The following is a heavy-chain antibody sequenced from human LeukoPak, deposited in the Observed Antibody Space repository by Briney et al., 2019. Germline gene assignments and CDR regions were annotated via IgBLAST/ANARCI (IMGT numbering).Heavy chain of an antibody. CDR3: AKGGSYAPLDY. D-gene: IGHD1-26*01. Sequence: PGGSLRLSCAVSGFTFSSYAMSWVRQAPGKGLEWVSTISGSGVGTFYADSVKGRFTISRDNSKYTLYLQMNSLRAEDTAIYYCAKGGSYAPLDYWGQGTLVTVSS. CDR1: GFTFSSYA. CDR2: ISGSGVGT. V-gene: IGHV3-23*01. J-gene: IGHJ4*02.